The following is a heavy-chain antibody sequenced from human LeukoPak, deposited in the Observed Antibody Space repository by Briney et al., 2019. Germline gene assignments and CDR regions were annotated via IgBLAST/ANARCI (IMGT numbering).Heavy chain of an antibody. CDR2: ISGSGGST. J-gene: IGHJ4*02. D-gene: IGHD2-2*01. Sequence: GGSLRLSCAASGFTFSSYAMSWVRQAPGKGLEWVSAISGSGGSTYYADSVKRRFTISRDNSKNTLYLQMNSLRAEDTAVYYCAREPGYCSSTSCYEFDYWGQGTLVTVSS. CDR1: GFTFSSYA. CDR3: AREPGYCSSTSCYEFDY. V-gene: IGHV3-23*01.